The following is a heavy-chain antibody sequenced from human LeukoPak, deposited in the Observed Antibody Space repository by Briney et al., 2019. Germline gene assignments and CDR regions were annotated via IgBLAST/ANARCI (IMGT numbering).Heavy chain of an antibody. CDR1: GGTFSSYA. V-gene: IGHV1-69*05. CDR2: IIPIFGTA. J-gene: IGHJ1*01. CDR3: ARAPRGMIWGSEYFQH. D-gene: IGHD3-16*01. Sequence: SVKVSCKASGGTFSSYAISWVRQAPGQGLEWMGRIIPIFGTANYAQKFQGRVTITTDESTSTAYMELNSLRSEDTAVYYCARAPRGMIWGSEYFQHWGQGTLVTVSS.